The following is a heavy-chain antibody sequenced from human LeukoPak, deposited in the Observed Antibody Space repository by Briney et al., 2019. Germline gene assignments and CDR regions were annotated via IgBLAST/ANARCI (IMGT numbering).Heavy chain of an antibody. D-gene: IGHD6-13*01. J-gene: IGHJ4*02. CDR2: IYNDGRT. V-gene: IGHV3-53*01. Sequence: PGGSLRLSCAASGLTVSISYMSWVRQPPGKGLEWVSVIYNDGRTYYADSVKSRFTISRDNSKNTLHFQMNSLRVEDTAVYYCAREIGRSWSLDNWGQGTLVTVSS. CDR3: AREIGRSWSLDN. CDR1: GLTVSISY.